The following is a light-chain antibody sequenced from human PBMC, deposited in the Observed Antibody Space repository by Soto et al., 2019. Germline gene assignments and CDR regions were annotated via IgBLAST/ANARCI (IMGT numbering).Light chain of an antibody. J-gene: IGLJ2*01. CDR3: CSYAGSVL. Sequence: QSVLTQPRSVSGSPGQSVTLSCTGTSSDVGGYNYVSWYQQHPGKAPNLMIYDVSQRPSGVPDRFSGSKSGNTASLTISGLQAEDEADYYCCSYAGSVLFGGGTKLTVL. CDR2: DVS. V-gene: IGLV2-11*01. CDR1: SSDVGGYNY.